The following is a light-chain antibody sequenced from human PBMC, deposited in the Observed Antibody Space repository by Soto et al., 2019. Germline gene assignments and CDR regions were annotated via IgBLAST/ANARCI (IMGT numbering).Light chain of an antibody. CDR2: ESS. Sequence: AIHLTQSPSSLSASVGHIVTITCRASQGISTLLAWYQQKPGKAPKVLIYESSLLQSGVPSRFSGSGSGTDFTLTISSLQPEDFATYYCQHFKSFPITFGQGTRLEIK. CDR1: QGISTL. V-gene: IGKV1-13*02. CDR3: QHFKSFPIT. J-gene: IGKJ5*01.